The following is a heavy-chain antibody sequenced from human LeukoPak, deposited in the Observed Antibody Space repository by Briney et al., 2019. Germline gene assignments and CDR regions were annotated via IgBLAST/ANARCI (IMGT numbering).Heavy chain of an antibody. D-gene: IGHD3-3*01. J-gene: IGHJ3*02. V-gene: IGHV3-7*01. CDR1: GFTFSSYW. CDR3: ARVHDFWSGYSRHDAFDI. CDR2: IKQDGSEK. Sequence: PGGSLRLSCAASGFTFSSYWMSWVRQARGKGLEWVANIKQDGSEKYYVDSVKGRFTISRDNAKNSLYLQMNSLRAEDTAVYYCARVHDFWSGYSRHDAFDIWGQGTMVTVSS.